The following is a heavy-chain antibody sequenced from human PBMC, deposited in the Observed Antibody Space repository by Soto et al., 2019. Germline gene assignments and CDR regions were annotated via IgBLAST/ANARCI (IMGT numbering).Heavy chain of an antibody. CDR2: IRSKSNSYAT. V-gene: IGHV3-73*01. Sequence: PGGSVRLSCAVSGFTFSGSAMHWVRQASGKGLEWVGRIRSKSNSYATAYAASVKGRFTISRDDSKNTAYLQMNSLKTEDTAVYYCTRGYGDYVRDYWGQGTLVTVSS. CDR1: GFTFSGSA. CDR3: TRGYGDYVRDY. D-gene: IGHD4-17*01. J-gene: IGHJ4*02.